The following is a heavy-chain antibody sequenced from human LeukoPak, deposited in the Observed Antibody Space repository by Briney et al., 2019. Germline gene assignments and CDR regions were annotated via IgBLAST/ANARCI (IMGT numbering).Heavy chain of an antibody. CDR2: IKQDGSEI. J-gene: IGHJ4*02. Sequence: GGSLRLSCVASGSTFSSYAMSWVRQAPGKGLEWVANIKQDGSEIFYADSVKGRFTISKDDAKNSLYLQMYSLGAEDTAVYYCARGGAYYGSGSRFDYWGQGTLVAVSS. CDR3: ARGGAYYGSGSRFDY. CDR1: GSTFSSYA. D-gene: IGHD3-10*01. V-gene: IGHV3-7*01.